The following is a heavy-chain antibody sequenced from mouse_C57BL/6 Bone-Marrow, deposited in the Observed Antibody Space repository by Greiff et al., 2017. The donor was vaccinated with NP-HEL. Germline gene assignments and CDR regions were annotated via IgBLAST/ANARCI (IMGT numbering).Heavy chain of an antibody. V-gene: IGHV14-1*01. J-gene: IGHJ3*01. D-gene: IGHD1-1*01. CDR1: GFNIKDYY. CDR3: TTSFITTVVAEAY. CDR2: IDPEDGDT. Sequence: EVKLMESGAELVRPGASVKLSCTASGFNIKDYYMHWVKQRPEQGLEWIGRIDPEDGDTEYAPKFQGKATMTADTSSNTAYLQLSSLTSEDTAVYYCTTSFITTVVAEAYWGQGTLVTVSA.